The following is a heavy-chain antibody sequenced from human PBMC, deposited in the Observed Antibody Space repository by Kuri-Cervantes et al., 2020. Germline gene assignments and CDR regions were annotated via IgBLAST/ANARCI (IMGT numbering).Heavy chain of an antibody. Sequence: GESLKISCAASGFTFSDYYMSWIRQAPGKGLEWVSYISSSGSTIYYADSVKGRFTISRDNAKNSLYLQMNSLRAEDTAVYYCARGKWAWQLVRSPEYYYGMDVWGQGTTVTVSS. V-gene: IGHV3-11*01. CDR1: GFTFSDYY. D-gene: IGHD6-13*01. CDR2: ISSSGSTI. CDR3: ARGKWAWQLVRSPEYYYGMDV. J-gene: IGHJ6*02.